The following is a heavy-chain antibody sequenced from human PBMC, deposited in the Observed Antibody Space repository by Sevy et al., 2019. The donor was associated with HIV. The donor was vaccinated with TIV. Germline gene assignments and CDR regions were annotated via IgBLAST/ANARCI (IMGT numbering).Heavy chain of an antibody. D-gene: IGHD6-13*01. CDR3: VREIAAPGKAYYYYGMDV. V-gene: IGHV3-64*02. J-gene: IGHJ6*02. CDR2: ISSDGGST. Sequence: GGSLRLSCAASGFTFSNYAIHWVRQAPGMGLQYVSGISSDGGSTYYEDSVKGSFTMSRDNYKNTLYLQMGSLGVEDMAVYYCVREIAAPGKAYYYYGMDVWGQGTTVTVSS. CDR1: GFTFSNYA.